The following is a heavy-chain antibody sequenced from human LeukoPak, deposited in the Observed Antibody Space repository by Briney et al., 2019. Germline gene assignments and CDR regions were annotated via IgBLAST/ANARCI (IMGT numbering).Heavy chain of an antibody. CDR1: GFTFSNYW. J-gene: IGHJ4*02. CDR3: VSWAGKYYETSDYYLPPANS. CDR2: ISEDGRDK. V-gene: IGHV3-7*01. Sequence: GGSLRLSCAASGFTFSNYWMSWIRQAPGKGLEWAAHISEDGRDKYYVDSVKGRFTISRDNAKNSLYLQMNSPRVEDTAVYYCVSWAGKYYETSDYYLPPANSWGQGTLVTVSS. D-gene: IGHD3-22*01.